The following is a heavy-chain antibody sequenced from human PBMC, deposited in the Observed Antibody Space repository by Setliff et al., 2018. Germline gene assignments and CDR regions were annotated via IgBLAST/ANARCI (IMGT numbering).Heavy chain of an antibody. D-gene: IGHD3-16*01. J-gene: IGHJ4*02. V-gene: IGHV1-2*02. CDR3: ARDPLGLEDITLFDY. CDR1: GYTFTGYY. Sequence: ASVKVSCKASGYTFTGYYFHWVRQAPGQGLEWMGWINPNTGNIFYAQEFQGRVTLTRDTSTSTAYMELTGLRYDDTAIYYCARDPLGLEDITLFDYWGQGTLVTVSS. CDR2: INPNTGNI.